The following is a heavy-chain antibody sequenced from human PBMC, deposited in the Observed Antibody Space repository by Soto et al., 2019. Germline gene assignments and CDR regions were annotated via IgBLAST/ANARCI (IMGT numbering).Heavy chain of an antibody. J-gene: IGHJ4*02. CDR3: ASQFYY. Sequence: ASVKVSCKASGYTFTSYAMHWVRQAPGQRLEWMGWINAGNGNTKYSQKFQGRVTITRDTSASTAYMKLSSLRSEDTAVYYCASQFYYWGQGTLVTVSS. V-gene: IGHV1-3*01. CDR1: GYTFTSYA. CDR2: INAGNGNT.